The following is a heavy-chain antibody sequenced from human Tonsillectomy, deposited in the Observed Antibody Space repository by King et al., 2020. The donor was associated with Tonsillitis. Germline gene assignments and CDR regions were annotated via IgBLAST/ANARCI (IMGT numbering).Heavy chain of an antibody. D-gene: IGHD2-2*01. CDR2: ISAYTGNT. CDR1: GYTFTSYG. CDR3: ARDEGSSTSCYYYYMDV. Sequence: VQLVQSGAEVKKPGASVKISCTASGYTFTSYGISWVRQTPGQGLEWMGWISAYTGNTNYAQTLQGRVTMTTDTSTNTAYMELRSLRSDDTAVYYCARDEGSSTSCYYYYMDVGGNGTPVPVS. J-gene: IGHJ6*03. V-gene: IGHV1-18*01.